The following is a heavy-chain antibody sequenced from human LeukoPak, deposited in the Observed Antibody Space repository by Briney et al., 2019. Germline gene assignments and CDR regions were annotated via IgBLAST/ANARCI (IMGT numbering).Heavy chain of an antibody. D-gene: IGHD4-17*01. CDR3: TLDYGDYYFDY. Sequence: GGSLGLSCAASGFTFSNAWMSWVRQAPGKGLEWVGRIKSKTDGGTTDYVAPVKGRFTISRDDSKNTLYLQMNSLKTEDTAVYYCTLDYGDYYFDYWGQGTLVTVSS. CDR1: GFTFSNAW. CDR2: IKSKTDGGTT. J-gene: IGHJ4*02. V-gene: IGHV3-15*01.